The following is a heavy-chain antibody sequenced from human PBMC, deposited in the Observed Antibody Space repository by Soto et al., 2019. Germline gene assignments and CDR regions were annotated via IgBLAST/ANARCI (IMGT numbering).Heavy chain of an antibody. Sequence: QVQLQQWGAGLLKPSETLSLTCGVSGGSFSGYYWSWIRQSPGKGLEWIGEVGLSGRTNYAPSLKSRVTVTLDTSNNQFSLRLSSVAATDTAVYYCARGGIGGCPNNLCYRATLVDFWGQGMVVTVSS. V-gene: IGHV4-34*01. J-gene: IGHJ4*02. CDR1: GGSFSGYY. CDR3: ARGGIGGCPNNLCYRATLVDF. CDR2: VGLSGRT. D-gene: IGHD1-26*01.